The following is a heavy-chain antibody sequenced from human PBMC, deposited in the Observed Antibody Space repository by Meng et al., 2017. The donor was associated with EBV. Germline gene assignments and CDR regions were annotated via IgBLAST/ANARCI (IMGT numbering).Heavy chain of an antibody. J-gene: IGHJ4*02. Sequence: NASSEGYCPCQLTRVPIIDLGKSRGRRGPGIGLQWLRGFLPRLGATNYAQKIHGSVKIPAEESKSTHYMDLSSLRSEETAIYYCASESGRGYTPDYWGQGTLVTVSS. CDR3: ASESGRGYTPDY. CDR1: RVPIIDLG. CDR2: FLPRLGAT. D-gene: IGHD3-10*01. V-gene: IGHV1-69*01.